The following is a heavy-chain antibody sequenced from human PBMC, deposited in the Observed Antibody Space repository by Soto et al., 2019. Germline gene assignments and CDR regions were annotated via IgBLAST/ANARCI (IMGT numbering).Heavy chain of an antibody. V-gene: IGHV4-34*01. CDR3: AGSAAYFYYGMDV. Sequence: SETLSLTCAVYGGSFSGYHWNWIRQPPGKGLEWIGEINHSGSTNYNRSLKSRVTMSVATSKNQFSLKLSSVTAADTAMYYCAGSAAYFYYGMDVWGQGTTVTVSS. CDR2: INHSGST. CDR1: GGSFSGYH. J-gene: IGHJ6*02. D-gene: IGHD6-13*01.